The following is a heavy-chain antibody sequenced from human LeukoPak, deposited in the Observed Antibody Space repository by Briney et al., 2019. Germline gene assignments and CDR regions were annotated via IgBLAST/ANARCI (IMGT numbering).Heavy chain of an antibody. CDR1: GFTFCNYW. D-gene: IGHD3-16*01. CDR2: ISSDESIT. CDR3: ARKGENLQRAFDI. J-gene: IGHJ3*02. Sequence: PGGSLNLSCAASGFTFCNYWMHWVRQAPGKGLVWVSRISSDESITSYADSVKGRFTISRDNAKNTLFLQMNGLRAEDTAVYYCARKGENLQRAFDIWGQGTMVTVSS. V-gene: IGHV3-74*01.